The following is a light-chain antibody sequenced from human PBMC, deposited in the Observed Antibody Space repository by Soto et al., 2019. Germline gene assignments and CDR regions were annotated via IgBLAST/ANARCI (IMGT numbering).Light chain of an antibody. J-gene: IGKJ5*01. CDR1: QSVSSSF. V-gene: IGKV3-20*01. CDR2: GAS. Sequence: EIVLTQSPGTLSLSPGERATLSCRASQSVSSSFLAWYQQKPCQAPRLLIYGASSRETGIPDRFSGSGAGTEFTLTISGLEPEDFEVDYCQQYGSSTITFGQGTRLEIK. CDR3: QQYGSSTIT.